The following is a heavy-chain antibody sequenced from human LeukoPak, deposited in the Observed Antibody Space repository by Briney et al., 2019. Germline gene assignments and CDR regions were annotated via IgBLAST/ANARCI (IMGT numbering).Heavy chain of an antibody. Sequence: NPSETLSLTCTVSGGSLSSGDYYWAWLRPPPGKGLEWIGSISYSGRTFYKPSLTSRVAISIGASKSQFSLRLSSVTAAHTAVYYCVRETSSSAHYWGQGTLVTVSS. CDR3: VRETSSSAHY. CDR2: ISYSGRT. V-gene: IGHV4-39*07. CDR1: GGSLSSGDYY. D-gene: IGHD6-6*01. J-gene: IGHJ4*02.